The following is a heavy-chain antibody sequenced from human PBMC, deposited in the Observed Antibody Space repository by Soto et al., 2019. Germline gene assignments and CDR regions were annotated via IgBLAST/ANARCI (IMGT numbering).Heavy chain of an antibody. J-gene: IGHJ4*02. D-gene: IGHD3-9*01. CDR2: ISYDGSNK. V-gene: IGHV3-30*18. Sequence: GGSLRLSCAASGFTFSSYGMHWVRQAPGKGLEWVAVISYDGSNKYYADSVKGRFTISRDNSKNTLYLQMNSLRAEDTAVYYCAKDRVRYFDWSFDYWGQGTLVTVSS. CDR3: AKDRVRYFDWSFDY. CDR1: GFTFSSYG.